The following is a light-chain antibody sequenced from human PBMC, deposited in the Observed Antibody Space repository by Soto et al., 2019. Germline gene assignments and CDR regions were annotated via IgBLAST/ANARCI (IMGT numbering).Light chain of an antibody. CDR3: QQLDAYPRT. Sequence: IQLTQSPSSLSASVGDRVTITCRASQGISSYLAWYQQKPAQAPKLLIYAASTLQSGVPSRFSGSGFGTDFTLTISSLQPEDFATYYCQQLDAYPRTFGQGTKVEIK. V-gene: IGKV1-9*01. CDR1: QGISSY. CDR2: AAS. J-gene: IGKJ1*01.